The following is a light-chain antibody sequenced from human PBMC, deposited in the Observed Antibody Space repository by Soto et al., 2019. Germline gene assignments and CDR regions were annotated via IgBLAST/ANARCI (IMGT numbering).Light chain of an antibody. CDR3: QQYGSSPLT. Sequence: EIVLTQSPGTLSLSPGERATLSCRASQSVSSSYLAWYQQKPGQAPRLLIYGASSRATGIPDRFSGSGSGTDFTRTISRLEPEDVAVYYWQQYGSSPLTFGGGTKVEIK. J-gene: IGKJ4*01. V-gene: IGKV3-20*01. CDR1: QSVSSSY. CDR2: GAS.